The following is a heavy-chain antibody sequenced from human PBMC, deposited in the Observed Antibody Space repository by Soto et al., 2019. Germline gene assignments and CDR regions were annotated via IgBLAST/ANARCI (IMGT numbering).Heavy chain of an antibody. CDR1: GGSITSANFF. CDR3: ARDRLSLIRGAPHYDGIDV. D-gene: IGHD3-10*01. J-gene: IGHJ6*02. V-gene: IGHV4-31*03. CDR2: IYHSGST. Sequence: QVQLQESGPGLVKPSQTLSLTCTVSGGSITSANFFWTWIRQHPGKGLEWIGYIYHSGSTYYNPSLKSRVTISIDKSQNQFSLTLTSVTAADTAIYFCARDRLSLIRGAPHYDGIDVWGQGTTVTVSS.